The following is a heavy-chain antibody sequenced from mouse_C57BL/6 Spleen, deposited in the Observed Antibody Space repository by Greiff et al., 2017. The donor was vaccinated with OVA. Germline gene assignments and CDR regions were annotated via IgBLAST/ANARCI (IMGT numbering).Heavy chain of an antibody. CDR1: GFTFSSYG. D-gene: IGHD1-1*01. J-gene: IGHJ1*03. CDR3: ARHVYYGSSPWYFDV. CDR2: ISSGGSYT. V-gene: IGHV5-6*01. Sequence: EVQRVESGGDLVKPGGSLKLSCAASGFTFSSYGMSWVRQTPDKRLEWVATISSGGSYTYYPDSVKGRFTISRDNAKNTLYLQMSSLKSEDTAMYYCARHVYYGSSPWYFDVWGTGTTVTVSS.